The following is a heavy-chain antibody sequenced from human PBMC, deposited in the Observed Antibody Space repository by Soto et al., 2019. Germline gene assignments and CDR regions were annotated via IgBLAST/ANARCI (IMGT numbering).Heavy chain of an antibody. V-gene: IGHV3-33*01. CDR3: ARGGAMSAALSFGMDV. J-gene: IGHJ6*02. CDR1: EFTFTTYA. Sequence: QVQLVESGGNVVQPGRSMRLSCAASEFTFTTYAMHWVRQAPGTGLEWLAIISHDGNFEYYADSVKGRFTISRDDSKNTIYLQMNSLRGDDSGVYFCARGGAMSAALSFGMDVWGQGTTVSVSS. CDR2: ISHDGNFE. D-gene: IGHD3-16*01.